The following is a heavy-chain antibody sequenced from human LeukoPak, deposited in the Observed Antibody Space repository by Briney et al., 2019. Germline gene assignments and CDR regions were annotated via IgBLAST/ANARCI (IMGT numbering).Heavy chain of an antibody. Sequence: ASVKVSCKASGGTFSKYTISWVRQRPGQGLEWMGWISAYNGNTNYAQKLQGRVTMTTDTSTSTAYMELRSLRSDDTAVYYCARDYGDSDGGRFDYWGQGTLVTVSS. CDR2: ISAYNGNT. V-gene: IGHV1-18*01. D-gene: IGHD4-17*01. CDR3: ARDYGDSDGGRFDY. CDR1: GGTFSKYT. J-gene: IGHJ4*02.